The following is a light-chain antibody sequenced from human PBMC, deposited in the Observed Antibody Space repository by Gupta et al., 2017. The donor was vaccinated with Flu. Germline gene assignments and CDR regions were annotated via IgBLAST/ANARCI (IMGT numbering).Light chain of an antibody. CDR1: QSVRSDY. J-gene: IGKJ1*01. V-gene: IGKV3-20*01. Sequence: TQSPGTLSMSPWERVTLSCRASQSVRSDYIAWYQQKPGQSPRLLIYDAYKRAAGIPDRFSGSGSWTEFTLTISRLEPEDFAVYYCQQDCSPPQAFGQGTKVHVK. CDR3: QQDCSPPQA. CDR2: DAY.